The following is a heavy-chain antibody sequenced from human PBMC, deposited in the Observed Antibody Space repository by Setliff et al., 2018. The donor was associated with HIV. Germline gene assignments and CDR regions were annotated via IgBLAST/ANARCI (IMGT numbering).Heavy chain of an antibody. V-gene: IGHV3-23*01. Sequence: PGGSLRLSCAVSGFTFSNYALSWVRQAPGKGLECVSVISGDGETTYYADSVKGRFTISRDDSKNTLYLQMNSLRAEDTAMYYCARDRYQLETYYMDVWGKGTTVTVSS. J-gene: IGHJ6*03. D-gene: IGHD2-2*01. CDR3: ARDRYQLETYYMDV. CDR2: ISGDGETT. CDR1: GFTFSNYA.